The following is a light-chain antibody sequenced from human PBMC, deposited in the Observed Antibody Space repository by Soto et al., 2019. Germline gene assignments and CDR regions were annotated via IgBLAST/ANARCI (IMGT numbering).Light chain of an antibody. CDR1: SSDIGAYDY. J-gene: IGLJ3*02. CDR3: RSYAGSNSLGL. Sequence: QSALTQPPSASGSPGQSVTISCTGTSSDIGAYDYVSWYQQYPGKAPRLIIYEVRHRPSGVPDRFSGSKSGNTASLTVSGLQSEHETDYYGRSYAGSNSLGLFGERPMRTVL. V-gene: IGLV2-8*01. CDR2: EVR.